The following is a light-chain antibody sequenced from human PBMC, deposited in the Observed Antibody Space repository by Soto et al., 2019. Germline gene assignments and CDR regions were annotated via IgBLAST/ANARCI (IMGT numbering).Light chain of an antibody. Sequence: EIVMTQSPATLSVSPGERATLSSRASQSVSSNLAWYQQKPGQAPRLLIYGASTRATGIPARFSGSGSGTEFTLTISSLQSEDFAVYYCQQYNNRPGAFGQGTKVEIK. CDR3: QQYNNRPGA. J-gene: IGKJ1*01. CDR2: GAS. V-gene: IGKV3-15*01. CDR1: QSVSSN.